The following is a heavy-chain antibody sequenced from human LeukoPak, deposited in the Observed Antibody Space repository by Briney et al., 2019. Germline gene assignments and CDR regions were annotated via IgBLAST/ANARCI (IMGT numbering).Heavy chain of an antibody. J-gene: IGHJ3*02. V-gene: IGHV4-39*01. D-gene: IGHD4-23*01. Sequence: SETLSLTCTVSGGSISSSSYYWGWIRQPPGKGLEWIGSIYYSGSTYYNPSLKSRVTISVDTSKNQFSLKLSSVTAADTAVYCCARGLGWPVAAWVAFDIWGQGTMVTVSS. CDR2: IYYSGST. CDR3: ARGLGWPVAAWVAFDI. CDR1: GGSISSSSYY.